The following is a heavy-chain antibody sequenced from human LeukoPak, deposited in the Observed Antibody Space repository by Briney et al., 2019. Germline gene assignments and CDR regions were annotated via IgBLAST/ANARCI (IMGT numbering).Heavy chain of an antibody. V-gene: IGHV3-21*01. CDR3: ARDGVLRYFASY. D-gene: IGHD3-9*01. CDR2: ISTSSSYL. J-gene: IGHJ4*02. CDR1: GFTFSSYE. Sequence: PGGSLRLSCAASGFTFSSYEMNWVRQAPGKGLEWVSSISTSSSYLYYADSVKGRFTISRDNAKNSLYLQMNSLRAEDTAVYYCARDGVLRYFASYWGQGTLVTVSS.